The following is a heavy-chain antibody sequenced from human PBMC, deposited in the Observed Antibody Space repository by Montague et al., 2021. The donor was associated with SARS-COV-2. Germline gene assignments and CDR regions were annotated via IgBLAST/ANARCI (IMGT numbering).Heavy chain of an antibody. CDR3: ARVFATVGAMDRNDY. CDR1: GFSFSSYE. V-gene: IGHV3-48*03. Sequence: SLRLSCAASGFSFSSYEMNWVRQAPGKGLEWVSYISSSGSTIYYADSVKDRFTISRDDAKNSLYLQMNSLRAEDTAVYYCARVFATVGAMDRNDYWGQGILVTVSS. CDR2: ISSSGSTI. D-gene: IGHD1-26*01. J-gene: IGHJ4*02.